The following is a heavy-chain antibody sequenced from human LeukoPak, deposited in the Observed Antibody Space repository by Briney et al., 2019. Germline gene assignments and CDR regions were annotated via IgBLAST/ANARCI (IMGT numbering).Heavy chain of an antibody. D-gene: IGHD3-16*01. CDR2: ISFDLNSK. V-gene: IGHV3-30-3*01. Sequence: GGSLRLSCVASGFTFSDYVIHWVRQAPGKGLEWVAVISFDLNSKYYSDSVKGRFTISRDNSKNSLYLQMSNLRAEDTAVYFCARGGGLDVWGQGATVTVSS. CDR3: ARGGGLDV. J-gene: IGHJ6*02. CDR1: GFTFSDYV.